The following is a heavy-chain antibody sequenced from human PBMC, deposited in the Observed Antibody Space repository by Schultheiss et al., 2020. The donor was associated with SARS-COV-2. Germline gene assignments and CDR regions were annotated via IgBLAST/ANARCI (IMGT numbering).Heavy chain of an antibody. Sequence: GGSLRLSCAASGFTFSDYYMSWIRQAPGKGLEWVSYISSSSSYTNYADSVKGRFTISRDNAKNSLYLQMNSLRAEDTAVYYCARQFAIGPQYYYMDVWGKGTTVTVSS. V-gene: IGHV3-11*03. CDR2: ISSSSSYT. CDR3: ARQFAIGPQYYYMDV. D-gene: IGHD2-2*02. CDR1: GFTFSDYY. J-gene: IGHJ6*03.